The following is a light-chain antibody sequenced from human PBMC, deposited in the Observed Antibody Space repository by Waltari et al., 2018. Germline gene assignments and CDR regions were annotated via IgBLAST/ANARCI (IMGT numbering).Light chain of an antibody. V-gene: IGLV2-14*01. Sequence: QSALTQPASVSGSPGQSITISCTGTSSDVGGYKYVSWYHQHPGKAPKLMIYEVSNRPSGVSNRFSGSKSGNTASLTISGLQAEDEADYYCSSYTTNSPYVFGTGTKVTVL. CDR2: EVS. CDR1: SSDVGGYKY. J-gene: IGLJ1*01. CDR3: SSYTTNSPYV.